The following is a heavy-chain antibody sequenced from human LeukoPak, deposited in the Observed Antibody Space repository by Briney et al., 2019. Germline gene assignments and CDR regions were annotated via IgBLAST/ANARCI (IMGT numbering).Heavy chain of an antibody. J-gene: IGHJ5*02. D-gene: IGHD4-11*01. Sequence: PSETLSLTCTVSGDSISSYYWSWIRQPPGKGLEWIGYIYYSGSTNYNPSLKSRVTISVDTSKNQFSLKLSSVTAADTAVYYCARDPVGTVTTGWFDPWGQGTLVTVSS. CDR2: IYYSGST. V-gene: IGHV4-59*01. CDR1: GDSISSYY. CDR3: ARDPVGTVTTGWFDP.